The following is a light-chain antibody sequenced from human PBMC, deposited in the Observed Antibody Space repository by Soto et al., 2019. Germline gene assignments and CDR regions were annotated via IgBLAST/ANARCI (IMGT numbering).Light chain of an antibody. CDR2: EDT. V-gene: IGLV2-23*01. CDR3: CSYADSSRTLV. J-gene: IGLJ2*01. CDR1: GSVVGSYNL. Sequence: QSALTQSASVSGSPGQSITISCTGTGSVVGSYNLVSWYQQVPGKAPKLMVYEDTKRPSGVSNRFSGSKSGNSASLTISGLQAEDEDDYYCCSYADSSRTLVFGGGTKLTVL.